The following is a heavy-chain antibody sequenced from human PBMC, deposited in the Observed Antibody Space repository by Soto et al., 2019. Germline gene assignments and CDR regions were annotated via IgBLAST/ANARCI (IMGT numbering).Heavy chain of an antibody. D-gene: IGHD3-10*01. V-gene: IGHV3-64*01. CDR2: ISSNGGST. Sequence: EVQLVESGGGLVQPGGSLRLSCAASGFTFSSYAMHWVRQAPGKGLEYVSAISSNGGSTYYANSVKGRFTISRDNSKNTLYLQMGSLRAEDMAVYYCARRRVSDLWFGVYYFDYWGQGTLVTVSS. CDR3: ARRRVSDLWFGVYYFDY. CDR1: GFTFSSYA. J-gene: IGHJ4*02.